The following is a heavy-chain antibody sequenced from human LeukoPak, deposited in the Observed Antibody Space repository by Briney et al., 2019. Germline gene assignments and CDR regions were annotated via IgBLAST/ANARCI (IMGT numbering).Heavy chain of an antibody. J-gene: IGHJ4*02. V-gene: IGHV5-51*01. CDR1: GYSFTSYW. Sequence: GESLQISCQGSGYSFTSYWIGWVRQMPGKGLEWMGIIYPGDSDTRYSPSFQGQVTISADKSISTAYLQWSSLKASDTAMYYCARQVDTAMARTLDYWGQGTLVTVSS. CDR2: IYPGDSDT. D-gene: IGHD5-18*01. CDR3: ARQVDTAMARTLDY.